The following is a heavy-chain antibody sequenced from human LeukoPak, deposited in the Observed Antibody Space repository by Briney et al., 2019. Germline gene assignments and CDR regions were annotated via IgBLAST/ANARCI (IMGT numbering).Heavy chain of an antibody. J-gene: IGHJ6*03. D-gene: IGHD1-26*01. Sequence: PSETLSLTCTVSGASISSSSYYWGWIRQPPGKGLEWIGIVYFSGYTYYTPSLKSRVTISADTSKNHFSPRLSSVTAADTAVYYCARGSADGGNYLGYFYYYYMDVWGKGTTVTVSS. CDR2: VYFSGYT. V-gene: IGHV4-39*01. CDR1: GASISSSSYY. CDR3: ARGSADGGNYLGYFYYYYMDV.